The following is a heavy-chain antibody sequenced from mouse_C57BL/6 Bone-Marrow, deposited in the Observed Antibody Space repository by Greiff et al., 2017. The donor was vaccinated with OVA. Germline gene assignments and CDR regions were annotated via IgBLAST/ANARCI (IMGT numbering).Heavy chain of an antibody. D-gene: IGHD1-1*01. J-gene: IGHJ4*01. CDR2: ISNGGGST. CDR3: ARRHYYGSRYYAMDY. Sequence: DVKLVESGGGLVQPGGSLKLSCAASGFTFSDYYMYWVRQTPEKRLEWVAYISNGGGSTYYPDTVKGRFTISRDNAKNTLYLQMSRLKSEDTAMYYCARRHYYGSRYYAMDYWGQGTSVTVSS. CDR1: GFTFSDYY. V-gene: IGHV5-12*01.